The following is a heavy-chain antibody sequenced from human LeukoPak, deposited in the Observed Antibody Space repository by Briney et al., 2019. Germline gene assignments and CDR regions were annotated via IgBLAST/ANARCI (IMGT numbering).Heavy chain of an antibody. J-gene: IGHJ2*01. D-gene: IGHD6-19*01. CDR3: ARGGNSGWYFFDL. V-gene: IGHV1-69*05. Sequence: SGKVSCKASGGTFSSYAISWVRQAPGQGREWMGRIIPIFGTANYAQKCQGRVTITTDESTSTAYMELSSLRSEDTAVYYCARGGNSGWYFFDLWGRGTLVTVSS. CDR2: IIPIFGTA. CDR1: GGTFSSYA.